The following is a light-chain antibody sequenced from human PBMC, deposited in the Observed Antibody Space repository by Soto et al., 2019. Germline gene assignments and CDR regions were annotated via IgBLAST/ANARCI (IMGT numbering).Light chain of an antibody. Sequence: SYELTQPPSVSVSPGQTASIPCSGDKLGDKYACWYQQKPGQSPVLVIYQDSKRPSGIPERFSGSNAGNTATLTISGTQAMDEDDYYCQAWDSSTAWVFGGGTKLTVL. V-gene: IGLV3-1*01. J-gene: IGLJ2*01. CDR3: QAWDSSTAWV. CDR1: KLGDKY. CDR2: QDS.